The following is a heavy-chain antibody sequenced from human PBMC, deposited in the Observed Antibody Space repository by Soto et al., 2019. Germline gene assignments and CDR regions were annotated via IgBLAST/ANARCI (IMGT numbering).Heavy chain of an antibody. J-gene: IGHJ4*02. Sequence: QLQQWGAGLLKPSETLSLTCAVNGASFTGYYWCWIRQPPGKGLEWIGEIKHWGGTNYSPSLRGRVTISADTSKNQFSLKLNSVTGADTAVYYCARGQEGIVATHWDQGTLVTVSS. V-gene: IGHV4-34*01. CDR2: IKHWGGT. D-gene: IGHD5-12*01. CDR3: ARGQEGIVATH. CDR1: GASFTGYY.